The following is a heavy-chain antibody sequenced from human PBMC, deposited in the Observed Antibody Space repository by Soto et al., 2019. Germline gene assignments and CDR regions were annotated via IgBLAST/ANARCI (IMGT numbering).Heavy chain of an antibody. CDR1: GFTFSSYW. CDR3: ARDPGGIAARPPYYYYYMDV. Sequence: GGSLRLSCAASGFTFSSYWMHWVRQAPGKGLVWVSRINSDGSSTSYADSVKGRFTISRDNAKNTLYLQMNSLRAEDTAVYYCARDPGGIAARPPYYYYYMDVWGKGTTVTVSS. D-gene: IGHD6-6*01. J-gene: IGHJ6*03. V-gene: IGHV3-74*01. CDR2: INSDGSST.